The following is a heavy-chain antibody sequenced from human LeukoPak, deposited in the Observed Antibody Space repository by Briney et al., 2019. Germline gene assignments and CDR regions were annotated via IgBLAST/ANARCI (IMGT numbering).Heavy chain of an antibody. D-gene: IGHD5-24*01. Sequence: GGSLRLSCAASGFTFSSYAMSWVRQAPGKGLEWVSAISGSGGSTYYADSVKGWFTISRDNSKNTLYLQMNSLRAEDTAVYYCAKSSRDGYNFYFDYWGQGTLVTVSS. J-gene: IGHJ4*02. CDR1: GFTFSSYA. CDR3: AKSSRDGYNFYFDY. V-gene: IGHV3-23*01. CDR2: ISGSGGST.